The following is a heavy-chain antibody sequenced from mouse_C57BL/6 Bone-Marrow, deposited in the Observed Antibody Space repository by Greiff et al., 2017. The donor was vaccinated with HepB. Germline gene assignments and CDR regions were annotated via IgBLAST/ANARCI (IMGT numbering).Heavy chain of an antibody. CDR3: ARDSNYWYVDV. Sequence: VQLQQSGAELARPGASVKLSCKASGYTFTSYGISWVKQRTGQGLEWIGAIYPRSGNTYYTETFKGKATLTADKSSSTAYMELRSLTSEDSAVYFCARDSNYWYVDVWGTGTTVTVSS. V-gene: IGHV1-81*01. CDR1: GYTFTSYG. J-gene: IGHJ1*03. D-gene: IGHD2-5*01. CDR2: IYPRSGNT.